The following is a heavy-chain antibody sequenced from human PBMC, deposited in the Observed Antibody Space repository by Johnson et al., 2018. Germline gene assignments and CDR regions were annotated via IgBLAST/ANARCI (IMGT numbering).Heavy chain of an antibody. Sequence: VQLQESGGGLVQPGGSLRLPCAASGFTFSSFWMHWVRQAHGKGLVWVSRLTSDGSTTTYADSVKGRVTVSGDKAKKTLFLQMNSLRAEDTAVYYCARAAKYSYGLVWGKGTTVTVSS. CDR2: LTSDGSTT. D-gene: IGHD5-18*01. J-gene: IGHJ6*04. CDR1: GFTFSSFW. V-gene: IGHV3-74*01. CDR3: ARAAKYSYGLV.